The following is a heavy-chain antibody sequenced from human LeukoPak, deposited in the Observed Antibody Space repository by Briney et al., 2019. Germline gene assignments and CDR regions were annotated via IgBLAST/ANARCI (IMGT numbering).Heavy chain of an antibody. V-gene: IGHV4-39*07. CDR3: ARGRAVAGEKYFQH. CDR1: GGSISSSGYY. D-gene: IGHD6-19*01. J-gene: IGHJ1*01. CDR2: INYGGST. Sequence: PSETLSLTCTVSGGSISSSGYYWGWIRQPPGKGLEWIGSINYGGSTYYNPSLKSRVIISVDTSKNQFSLKLSSVTAADTAVYYCARGRAVAGEKYFQHWGQGTLVTVSS.